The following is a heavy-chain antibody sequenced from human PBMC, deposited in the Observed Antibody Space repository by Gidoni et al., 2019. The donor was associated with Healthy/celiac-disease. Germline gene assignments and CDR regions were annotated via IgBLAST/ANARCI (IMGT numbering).Heavy chain of an antibody. D-gene: IGHD1-26*01. J-gene: IGHJ4*02. CDR2: IWYDGSNK. CDR1: GFTFSSYG. CDR3: ARGGLKVAKWDRPSGFDY. Sequence: QVQLVESGGGVVQPGRSLRLSCAASGFTFSSYGMHWVRQAPGKGLEWVAVIWYDGSNKYYADSVKGRFTISRDNSKNTLYLQMNSLRAEDTAVYYCARGGLKVAKWDRPSGFDYWGQGTLVTVSS. V-gene: IGHV3-33*01.